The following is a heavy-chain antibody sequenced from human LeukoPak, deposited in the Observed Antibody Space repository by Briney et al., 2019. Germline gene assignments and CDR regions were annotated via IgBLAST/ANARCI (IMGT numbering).Heavy chain of an antibody. CDR3: AYWASSGHLGGFDY. Sequence: GGSLRLSCAASGFAFSSFAMSWVRQAPGNGLKWVSGISNGGDSTYYADSGKGRFTISRDNSKNTLYLPMTSLRAEDTAVYYCAYWASSGHLGGFDYWGQGTLVTVSS. V-gene: IGHV3-23*01. D-gene: IGHD5-12*01. CDR2: ISNGGDST. J-gene: IGHJ4*02. CDR1: GFAFSSFA.